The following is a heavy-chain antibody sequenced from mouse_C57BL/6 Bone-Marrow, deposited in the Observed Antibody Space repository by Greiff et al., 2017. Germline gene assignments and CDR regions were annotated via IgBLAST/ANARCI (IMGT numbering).Heavy chain of an antibody. CDR3: TLGRFAY. CDR2: IDPENGDT. Sequence: EVQLQQSGAELVRPGASVKLSCTASGFNIKDDYMHWVKQRPEQGLEWIGWIDPENGDTEYASKFQGKATITADTASNTAYLQLSSLTSEDTAVYYCTLGRFAYWGQGTLVTVSA. J-gene: IGHJ3*01. V-gene: IGHV14-4*01. D-gene: IGHD3-3*01. CDR1: GFNIKDDY.